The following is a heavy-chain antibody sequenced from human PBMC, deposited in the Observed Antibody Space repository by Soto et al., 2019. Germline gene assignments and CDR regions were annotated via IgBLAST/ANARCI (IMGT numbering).Heavy chain of an antibody. CDR1: GYTFTSYG. V-gene: IGHV1-18*01. CDR3: ARDQSIAAAGLFTAIYNWFDP. Sequence: QVQLVQSGAEVKKPGASVKVSCKASGYTFTSYGISWVRQAPGQGLEWMGWISAYNGNTNYAQKLQGRVTMTTDTSTSTAYMELRSLRSDDTAVYYCARDQSIAAAGLFTAIYNWFDPWGQGTLVTVSS. J-gene: IGHJ5*02. CDR2: ISAYNGNT. D-gene: IGHD6-13*01.